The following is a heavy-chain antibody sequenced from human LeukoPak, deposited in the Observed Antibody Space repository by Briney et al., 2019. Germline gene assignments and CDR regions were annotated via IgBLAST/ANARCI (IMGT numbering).Heavy chain of an antibody. CDR2: IREDGNVK. J-gene: IGHJ3*02. V-gene: IGHV3-7*01. Sequence: GGSLRLSCAASGFTFSDYYMSWIRQVPGKGLEWVANIREDGNVKNYVDSVKGRFTISRDNAENSLYLEMNSLRAEDTAVYYCARDAPPFICSGCHFDAFDIWGQGTMVTVSS. CDR1: GFTFSDYY. D-gene: IGHD6-19*01. CDR3: ARDAPPFICSGCHFDAFDI.